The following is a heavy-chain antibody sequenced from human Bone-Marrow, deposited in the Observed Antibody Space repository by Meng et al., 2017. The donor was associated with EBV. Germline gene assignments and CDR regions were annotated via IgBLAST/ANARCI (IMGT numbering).Heavy chain of an antibody. V-gene: IGHV4-61*01. D-gene: IGHD6-19*01. Sequence: QVQLQESGPGLVKPSXXXXXXCXVSGGSVSSDNYYWSWIRQPPGKGLEWIGYVHYIGSTIDNPSLKSRVTISVDRSKNQFSLKLSSVTAADTAVYYCARSPGSSGWNYYFDYWGQGTLVTVSS. CDR2: VHYIGST. CDR3: ARSPGSSGWNYYFDY. CDR1: GGSVSSDNYY. J-gene: IGHJ4*02.